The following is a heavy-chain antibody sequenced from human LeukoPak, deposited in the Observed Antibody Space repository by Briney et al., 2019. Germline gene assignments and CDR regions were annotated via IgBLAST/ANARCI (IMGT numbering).Heavy chain of an antibody. D-gene: IGHD5-18*01. J-gene: IGHJ5*02. CDR2: MNPNSGNT. Sequence: ASVKVSCKASGYTFTSYDINWVRQATGQGLEWMGWMNPNSGNTGYAQKFQGRVTMTTDTSTSTAYMELRSLRSDDTAVYYCARDSTHPIQLWYHGDNWFDPWGQGTLVTVSS. V-gene: IGHV1-8*01. CDR1: GYTFTSYD. CDR3: ARDSTHPIQLWYHGDNWFDP.